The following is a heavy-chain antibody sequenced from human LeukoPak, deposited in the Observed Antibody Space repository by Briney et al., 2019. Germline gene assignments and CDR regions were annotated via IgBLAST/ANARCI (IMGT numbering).Heavy chain of an antibody. V-gene: IGHV3-21*01. D-gene: IGHD6-13*01. J-gene: IGHJ6*03. CDR3: ARDVDQQLARDYYYYYMDV. Sequence: PGGSLRLSCAASGFTFSSYTMNWVRQAPGKGLEWVSSISSSSSYIFYADSMKGRFTISRDNAENSLYLQMNSLRAEDTAVYYCARDVDQQLARDYYYYYMDVWGKGTTVTVSS. CDR2: ISSSSSYI. CDR1: GFTFSSYT.